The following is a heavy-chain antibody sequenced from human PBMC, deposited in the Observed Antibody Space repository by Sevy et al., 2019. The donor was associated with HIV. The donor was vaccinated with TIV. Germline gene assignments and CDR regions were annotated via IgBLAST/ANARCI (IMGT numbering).Heavy chain of an antibody. CDR2: ISGSDSKT. V-gene: IGHV3-23*01. CDR1: GFIFSNYA. CDR3: AKDLYCSSTSCSNDY. D-gene: IGHD2-2*01. J-gene: IGHJ4*02. Sequence: GGSLRLSCAASGFIFSNYAMSWVRQPPGQGLEWVSAISGSDSKTYYADSVKGRFTISRDNSKNMLYLQMNSLRAEDTAIYDCAKDLYCSSTSCSNDYWGQGSLVTVSS.